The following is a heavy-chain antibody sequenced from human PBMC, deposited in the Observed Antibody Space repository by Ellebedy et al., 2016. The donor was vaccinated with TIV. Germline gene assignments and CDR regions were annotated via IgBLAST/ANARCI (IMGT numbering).Heavy chain of an antibody. D-gene: IGHD1-26*01. CDR1: GFAFSDFY. CDR3: ARGGSFWPLGY. CDR2: ISGSGTTI. J-gene: IGHJ4*02. V-gene: IGHV3-11*04. Sequence: PGGSLRLSCAASGFAFSDFYMTWIRQAPGKGLEWVSSISGSGTTIYYADSVKGRFTISRDNAKTSLYLQINSLRAEDTAVYYCARGGSFWPLGYWGRGTLVTVSS.